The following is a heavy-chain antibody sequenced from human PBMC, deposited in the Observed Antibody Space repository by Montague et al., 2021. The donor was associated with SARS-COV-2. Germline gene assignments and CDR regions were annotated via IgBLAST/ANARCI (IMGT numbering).Heavy chain of an antibody. J-gene: IGHJ6*02. CDR2: IYYSGST. CDR1: GGSISSYC. D-gene: IGHD5-18*01. V-gene: IGHV4-59*01. Sequence: SETLSLTCTVSGGSISSYCWSWIRQPPGKGLEWIGYIYYSGSTNYNPSLKSRVTISVDTSKNQFSLKLSSVTAADTAVYCCASQEVDTAMDRNYYYYGMDVWGQGTTVTVSS. CDR3: ASQEVDTAMDRNYYYYGMDV.